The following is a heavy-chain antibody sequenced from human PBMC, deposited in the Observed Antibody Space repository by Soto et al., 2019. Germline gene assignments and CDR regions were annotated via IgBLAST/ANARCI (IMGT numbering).Heavy chain of an antibody. V-gene: IGHV3-30-3*01. J-gene: IGHJ4*02. CDR2: ISYDGNSN. D-gene: IGHD6-13*01. CDR3: ARVRALEIAVRPVDY. CDR1: GFTFSSYA. Sequence: QVHLVESGGGVVQPGRSLRLSCAASGFTFSSYAMQWVRQAPGKGLEWLAVISYDGNSNYYADSVKGRFTISRDKSKNTMYLQMNSLRAEDTAVYYCARVRALEIAVRPVDYWGQGPLVTVSS.